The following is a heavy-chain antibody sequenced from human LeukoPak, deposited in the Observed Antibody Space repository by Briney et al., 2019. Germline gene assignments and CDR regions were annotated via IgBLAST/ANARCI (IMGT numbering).Heavy chain of an antibody. CDR1: GGSISSGDYY. V-gene: IGHV4-30-4*01. CDR3: ARVLKNNYYGSGNSYPRYFDY. Sequence: SETLSLTCTVSGGSISSGDYYWSWIRQPPGKGLEWIGYFYYSGSTYYNPSLKSRLTISLDTSKNQFSLKLSSVTAADTAVYYCARVLKNNYYGSGNSYPRYFDYWGQGTLVTVSS. D-gene: IGHD3-10*01. J-gene: IGHJ4*02. CDR2: FYYSGST.